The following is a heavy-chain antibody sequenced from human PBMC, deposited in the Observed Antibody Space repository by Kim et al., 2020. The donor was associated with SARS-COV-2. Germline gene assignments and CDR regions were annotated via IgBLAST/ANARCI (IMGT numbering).Heavy chain of an antibody. V-gene: IGHV1-2*06. J-gene: IGHJ4*02. CDR3: ARERARYFDWQPTY. CDR2: INPNSGGT. D-gene: IGHD3-9*01. Sequence: ASVKVSCKASGYTFTGYYMHWVRQAPGQGLEWMGRINPNSGGTNYAQKFQGRVTMTRDTSISTAYMELSRLRSDDTAVYYCARERARYFDWQPTYWGQGTLVTVSS. CDR1: GYTFTGYY.